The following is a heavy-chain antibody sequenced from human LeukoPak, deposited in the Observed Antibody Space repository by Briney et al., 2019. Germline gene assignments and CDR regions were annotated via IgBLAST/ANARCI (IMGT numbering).Heavy chain of an antibody. Sequence: SVKVSCKASGGTFSSYAISWVRQAPGQGLEWMGGIIPIFGTANYAQKFQGRVTITADESTSTAYMELSSLRSEDTAVYYWARFPTNCTNGVCYFFDYWGQGTLVTVSS. CDR3: ARFPTNCTNGVCYFFDY. CDR1: GGTFSSYA. V-gene: IGHV1-69*13. D-gene: IGHD2-8*01. CDR2: IIPIFGTA. J-gene: IGHJ4*02.